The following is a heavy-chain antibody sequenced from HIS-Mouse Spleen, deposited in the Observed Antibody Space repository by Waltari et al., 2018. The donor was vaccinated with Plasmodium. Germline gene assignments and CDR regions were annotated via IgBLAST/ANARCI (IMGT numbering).Heavy chain of an antibody. D-gene: IGHD5-12*01. CDR3: AVGRWLQPRDY. CDR2: RNPKMGGT. V-gene: IGHV1-2*02. J-gene: IGHJ4*02. CDR1: GYTFTGYY. Sequence: QVQLVQSGAEVKKPGASVKVSCKASGYTFTGYYMHWVRQAPGQGLEWMGGRNPKMGGTNKAQQFKGRGTITRETSISPAYMELSRLRSDDTAVYYCAVGRWLQPRDYWGQGTLVTVSS.